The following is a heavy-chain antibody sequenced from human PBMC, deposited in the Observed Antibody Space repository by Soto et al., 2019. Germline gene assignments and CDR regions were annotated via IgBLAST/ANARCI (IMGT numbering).Heavy chain of an antibody. CDR3: ARDLGSYPYDAFDI. CDR1: GFTFSSYA. V-gene: IGHV3-30-3*01. J-gene: IGHJ3*02. CDR2: ISYDGSNK. D-gene: IGHD1-26*01. Sequence: QVQLVESGGGVVQPGRSLRLSCAASGFTFSSYAMHWVRQAPGKGLEWVAVISYDGSNKYYADSVKGRFTISRDNSKNTLYLQMNSLRAEDTXVYYCARDLGSYPYDAFDIWGQGTMVTVSS.